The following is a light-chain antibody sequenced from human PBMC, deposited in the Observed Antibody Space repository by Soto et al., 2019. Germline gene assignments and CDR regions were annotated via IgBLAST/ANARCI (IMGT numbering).Light chain of an antibody. V-gene: IGKV3-15*01. CDR2: GAS. Sequence: EIVMTQSPATLSLSPGERATLSCMASQSVSSNLAWYQQKPGQAPRLLISGASTRATGIPARFSGSGSGTEFTLTISSLQSEDFAVYYCQQYNNWPPYTFGQGTKLEIK. CDR1: QSVSSN. CDR3: QQYNNWPPYT. J-gene: IGKJ2*01.